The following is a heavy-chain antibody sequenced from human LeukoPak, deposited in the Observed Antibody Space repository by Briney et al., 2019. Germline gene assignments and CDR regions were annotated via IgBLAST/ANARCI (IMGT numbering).Heavy chain of an antibody. CDR2: INPSGGST. CDR3: ARVRSELGWFDP. Sequence: ASVKVSCKASGYTFTGYYMHWVRQAPGRGLEWMGIINPSGGSTSYAQKFQGRVTMTRDTSTSTVYMELSSLRSEDTAVYYCARVRSELGWFDPWGQGTLVTVSS. CDR1: GYTFTGYY. D-gene: IGHD2-15*01. V-gene: IGHV1-46*01. J-gene: IGHJ5*02.